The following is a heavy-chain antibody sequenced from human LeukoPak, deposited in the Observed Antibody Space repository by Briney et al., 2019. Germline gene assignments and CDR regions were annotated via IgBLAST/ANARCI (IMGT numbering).Heavy chain of an antibody. CDR3: ARDGEGDYGDNYYYYGMDV. CDR2: ISAYNGNT. V-gene: IGHV1-18*01. D-gene: IGHD4-17*01. Sequence: GASVKVSCKASGYTFTSYGISWVRQPPGQGLEWMGWISAYNGNTNYAQKLQGRVTMTTDTSTSTAYMELRSLRSDDTAVYYCARDGEGDYGDNYYYYGMDVWGQGTTVTVSS. J-gene: IGHJ6*02. CDR1: GYTFTSYG.